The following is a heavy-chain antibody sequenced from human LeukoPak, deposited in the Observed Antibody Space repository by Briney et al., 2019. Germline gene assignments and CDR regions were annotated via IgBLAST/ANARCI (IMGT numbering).Heavy chain of an antibody. CDR1: GSSISGYY. CDR3: ARVIAAAGTEWFDP. D-gene: IGHD6-13*01. CDR2: IYYSWNT. Sequence: PSETLSLTCTVSGSSISGYYWSWIRHPPAKGLECIGYIYYSWNTNYNPSLKSRVTISVDTSKNQFPLKLSSVTAADTAVYYCARVIAAAGTEWFDPWGQGTLVTVSS. V-gene: IGHV4-59*01. J-gene: IGHJ5*02.